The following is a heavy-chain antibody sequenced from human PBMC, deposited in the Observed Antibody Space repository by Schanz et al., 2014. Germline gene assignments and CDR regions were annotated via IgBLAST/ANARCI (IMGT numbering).Heavy chain of an antibody. CDR2: ISSVGISK. V-gene: IGHV3-11*04. D-gene: IGHD3-10*01. J-gene: IGHJ3*01. Sequence: QVQLVESGGGLVKPGGSLRLSCAASGFTFSDYYMSWVRQAPGKGLEWVSYISSVGISKYYADPVKGRFTISRDNSKNTLDLQMISLTSEDTAMYYCARDRGFMVTHNDALDLWGQGTMVSVSS. CDR1: GFTFSDYY. CDR3: ARDRGFMVTHNDALDL.